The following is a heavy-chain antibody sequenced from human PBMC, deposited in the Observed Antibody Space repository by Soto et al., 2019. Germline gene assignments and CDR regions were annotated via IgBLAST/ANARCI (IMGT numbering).Heavy chain of an antibody. CDR3: AKDRGDIVVVPAAIGSDY. CDR1: GFTFSSYA. CDR2: ISGSGGST. D-gene: IGHD2-2*02. Sequence: EVQLLEAGGNLVQPGGSLRLSCAASGFTFSSYAMSWVRQAPGKGLEWVSAISGSGGSTYYADSVKGRFTISRDNSKNTLYLQMNSLRAEDTAVYYCAKDRGDIVVVPAAIGSDYWGQGTLVTVSS. J-gene: IGHJ4*02. V-gene: IGHV3-23*01.